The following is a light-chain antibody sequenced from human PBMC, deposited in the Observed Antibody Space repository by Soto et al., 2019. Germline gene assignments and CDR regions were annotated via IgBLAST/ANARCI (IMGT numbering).Light chain of an antibody. J-gene: IGLJ2*01. Sequence: QSVLTQPPSVSAATGQKVTISCSGRSSNIGNNYVSWYQQLPGTAPKLLIYDYNKRPSGIPDRFPGSKSGTSATLGITGIQTGAEAGHYRGTWDSILSAVFGGGTKLTVL. CDR3: GTWDSILSAV. V-gene: IGLV1-51*01. CDR2: DYN. CDR1: SSNIGNNY.